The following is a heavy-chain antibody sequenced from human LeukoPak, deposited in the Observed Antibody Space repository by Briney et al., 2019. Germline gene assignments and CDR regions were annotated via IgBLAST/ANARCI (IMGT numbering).Heavy chain of an antibody. CDR3: ARDPVEWELLLDY. CDR2: MNIDGSEK. D-gene: IGHD1-26*01. Sequence: GGSLTLSCAASGFTFSICWMVWVPQARGKGREGVANMNIDGSEKYYADSVKGRFSISRDNARNSVYLQMASLRVEDTAVYYCARDPVEWELLLDYWGQGTLVTVSS. CDR1: GFTFSICW. J-gene: IGHJ4*02. V-gene: IGHV3-7*01.